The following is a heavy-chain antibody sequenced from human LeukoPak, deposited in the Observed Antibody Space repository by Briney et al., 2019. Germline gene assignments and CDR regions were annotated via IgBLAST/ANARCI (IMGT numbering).Heavy chain of an antibody. D-gene: IGHD5-18*01. Sequence: GGSLRLSCAASGFTFSSYSMNWVRQAPGKGLEWVSSISSSSSYIYYADSVKGRFTISRDNAKNSLYLQMNSLRAEDTAVYYCAREYGDTAMVDPWGQGTLVTVSS. CDR3: AREYGDTAMVDP. CDR1: GFTFSSYS. J-gene: IGHJ5*02. V-gene: IGHV3-21*01. CDR2: ISSSSSYI.